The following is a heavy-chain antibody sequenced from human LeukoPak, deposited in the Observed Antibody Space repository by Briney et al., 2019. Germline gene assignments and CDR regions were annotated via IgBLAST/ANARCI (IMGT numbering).Heavy chain of an antibody. J-gene: IGHJ6*03. D-gene: IGHD6-19*01. Sequence: PGGSLRLSCAASGFTSSSYGMHWVRQAPGKGLEWVAFIRYDGSNKYYADSVKGRFTISRDNSKNTLYLQMNSLRAEDTAVYYCAKEEAVAGLYYYYYYMDVWGKGTTVTISS. CDR3: AKEEAVAGLYYYYYYMDV. V-gene: IGHV3-30*02. CDR2: IRYDGSNK. CDR1: GFTSSSYG.